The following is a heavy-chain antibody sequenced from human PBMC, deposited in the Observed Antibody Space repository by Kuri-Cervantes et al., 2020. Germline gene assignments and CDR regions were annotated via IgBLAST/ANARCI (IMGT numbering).Heavy chain of an antibody. J-gene: IGHJ6*02. D-gene: IGHD2-15*01. CDR2: IKQDGSEK. CDR3: ARESEYCRGGSCYSSRYYYYYYGMDV. Sequence: RGSLRLSCAASGFTFSSYWMSWVRQAPGKGLEWVANIKQDGSEKYYVDSVKGRFTISRNNAKNSLYLQMNSQRAEDTAVYYCARESEYCRGGSCYSSRYYYYYYGMDVWGQGTTVTVSS. V-gene: IGHV3-7*01. CDR1: GFTFSSYW.